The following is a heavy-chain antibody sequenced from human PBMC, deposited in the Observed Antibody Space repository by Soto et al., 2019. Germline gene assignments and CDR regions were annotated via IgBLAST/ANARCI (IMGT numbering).Heavy chain of an antibody. D-gene: IGHD1-26*01. J-gene: IGHJ4*02. Sequence: GGSLRLSCAASGFTFNNYWMHWARQAPGKGLVWVSRINIEGSTTDYADSVRGRFAISRDNAKNTLYLQINSLRDEDTAVYYCTRDRGGNFYGGFDYWGRGTLVTVSS. CDR3: TRDRGGNFYGGFDY. CDR2: INIEGSTT. V-gene: IGHV3-74*01. CDR1: GFTFNNYW.